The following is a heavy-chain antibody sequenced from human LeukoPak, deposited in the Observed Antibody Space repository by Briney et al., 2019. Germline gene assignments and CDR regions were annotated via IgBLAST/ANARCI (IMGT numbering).Heavy chain of an antibody. V-gene: IGHV1-18*01. CDR1: GYTFTSYG. CDR2: ISAYNGNT. J-gene: IGHJ4*02. CDR3: ARDLAYCSGRSCSSGGPSFY. Sequence: ASVKVSCKASGYTFTSYGISWVRQAPGQGLEWMGWISAYNGNTNYAQKLQGRVTMTTDTSTSTAYMELRSLRSDDTAVYYSARDLAYCSGRSCSSGGPSFYWGQGTLVTVSS. D-gene: IGHD2-15*01.